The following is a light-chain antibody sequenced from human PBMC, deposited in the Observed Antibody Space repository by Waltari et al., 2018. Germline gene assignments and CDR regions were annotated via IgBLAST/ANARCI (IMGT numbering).Light chain of an antibody. V-gene: IGLV4-69*01. CDR1: SGHSNNI. Sequence: QLVLTQSPSASAPLGASVKLTCTLDSGHSNNIVTWLQRRPEKGPRYLMKVNSDGSHTKGDDIPDRFSGSSSGPERYLTISSLQSEDEADYYCQTGGHGTWVFGGGTKLTVV. CDR2: VNSDGSH. J-gene: IGLJ3*02. CDR3: QTGGHGTWV.